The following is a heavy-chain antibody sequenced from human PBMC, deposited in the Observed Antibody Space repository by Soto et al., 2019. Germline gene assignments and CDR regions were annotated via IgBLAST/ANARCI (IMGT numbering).Heavy chain of an antibody. D-gene: IGHD2-15*01. V-gene: IGHV2-5*02. CDR2: IYWDDDK. J-gene: IGHJ5*02. Sequence: QITLKESGPTLVKSTQTLTLTCTFSGFSLSTSGVGVGWIRQPPGKALECLALIYWDDDKRYSPSLKSRLTIPRDTSKDQVVLTMTNMDPVDTATYYCAHIGFPGRYWSGGGCYRGWFDPWGQGTLVTVSS. CDR3: AHIGFPGRYWSGGGCYRGWFDP. CDR1: GFSLSTSGVG.